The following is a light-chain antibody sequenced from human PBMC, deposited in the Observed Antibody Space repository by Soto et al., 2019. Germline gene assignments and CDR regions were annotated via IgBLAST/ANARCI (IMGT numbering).Light chain of an antibody. CDR1: QSVSTF. Sequence: SAAVVSSTKGERVTLTCRASQSVSTFLGWYQQKPGKAPRLLIFAGSSLDTGVPSRFSGSGSGTEFTLTISSLQPEDFTPYYCPQSEILPSPFGQ. CDR3: PQSEILPSP. V-gene: IGKV1-5*01. J-gene: IGKJ5*01. CDR2: AGS.